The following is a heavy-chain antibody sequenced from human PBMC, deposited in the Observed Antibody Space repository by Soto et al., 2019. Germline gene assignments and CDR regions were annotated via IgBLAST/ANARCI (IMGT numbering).Heavy chain of an antibody. CDR1: GGSISSSSYY. D-gene: IGHD4-17*01. Sequence: SETLSLTCTVSGGSISSSSYYWGWIRQPPGKGLEWIGSIYYSGSTYYNPSLKSRVTISVDTSKSQFSLKLSSVTAADTAVYYCARSDYGGNAELYYYGMDVWGQGTTVTVSS. CDR2: IYYSGST. V-gene: IGHV4-39*01. CDR3: ARSDYGGNAELYYYGMDV. J-gene: IGHJ6*02.